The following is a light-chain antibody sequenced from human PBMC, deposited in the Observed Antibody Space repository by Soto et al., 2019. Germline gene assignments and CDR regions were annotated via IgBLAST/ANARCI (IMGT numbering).Light chain of an antibody. CDR3: CSYAGSQRL. CDR1: NTDVGNYNY. V-gene: IGLV2-11*01. Sequence: QSALAQPRSVSGSPGQSVTISCTGTNTDVGNYNYVSWYQQRPGKAPQVIIFDVTKRPFRVPDRFSGSKSGNTASLTISGLQAEDEAEYYCCSYAGSQRLFGGGTKLTVL. J-gene: IGLJ2*01. CDR2: DVT.